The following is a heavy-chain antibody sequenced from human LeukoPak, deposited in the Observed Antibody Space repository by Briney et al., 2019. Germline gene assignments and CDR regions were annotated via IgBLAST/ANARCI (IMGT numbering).Heavy chain of an antibody. D-gene: IGHD2-2*01. CDR2: INPVSGGT. CDR1: EYTFTDYY. CDR3: ARANFLSCSSTSCLFDY. J-gene: IGHJ4*02. V-gene: IGHV1-2*02. Sequence: ASVKVSCKASEYTFTDYYLHWVRQAPGQGFEWMGWINPVSGGTNYVQKFQDRVTMTRDTSISTAYMERSRLRSDDTAVYYCARANFLSCSSTSCLFDYWGQGTLLTVSS.